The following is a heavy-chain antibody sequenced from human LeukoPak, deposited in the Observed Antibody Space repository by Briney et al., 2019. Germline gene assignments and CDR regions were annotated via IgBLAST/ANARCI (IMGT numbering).Heavy chain of an antibody. J-gene: IGHJ4*02. V-gene: IGHV1-18*01. D-gene: IGHD6-13*01. CDR3: ARDSRGIAAAGLFDY. CDR2: ISAYNGNT. CDR1: GYTFTSYG. Sequence: VASVKVSCKASGYTFTSYGISWVRQALGQGLEWMGWISAYNGNTNYAQKLQGRVTMTTDTSTSTAYMELRSLRSDDTAVYYCARDSRGIAAAGLFDYWGQGTLVTVSS.